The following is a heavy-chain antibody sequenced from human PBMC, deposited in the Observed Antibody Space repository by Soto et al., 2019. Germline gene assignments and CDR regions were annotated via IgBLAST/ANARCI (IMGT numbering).Heavy chain of an antibody. D-gene: IGHD1-26*01. CDR3: ARGDSGSYHYYGMDV. J-gene: IGHJ6*02. CDR2: IYYSGST. CDR1: GGSISSYY. Sequence: PSETLSLTCTVSGGSISSYYWSWIRQPPGKGLEWIGYIYYSGSTNYNPSLKSRVTISVDTSKNQFSLKLSSVTAADTAVYYCARGDSGSYHYYGMDVWGQGTTVTVSS. V-gene: IGHV4-59*01.